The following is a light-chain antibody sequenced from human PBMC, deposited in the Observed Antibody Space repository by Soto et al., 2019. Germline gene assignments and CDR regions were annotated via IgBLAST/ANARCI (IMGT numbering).Light chain of an antibody. CDR3: QQYDKTVPPVT. V-gene: IGKV3-15*01. J-gene: IGKJ4*01. CDR1: RSVSTN. Sequence: DIILTQSPAIVSVSPGERATLSCRASRSVSTNLAWYQHKHGQAPRLLIYGASTRVTDIPPRFSGSGSGTEFTLTINYLKSEDFGVSYCQQYDKTVPPVTFGGGTKVEI. CDR2: GAS.